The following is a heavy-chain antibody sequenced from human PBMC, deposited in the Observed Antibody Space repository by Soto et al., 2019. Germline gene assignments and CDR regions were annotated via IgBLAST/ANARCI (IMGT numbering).Heavy chain of an antibody. CDR3: AREPVGVDGPAARYCCYGMEV. V-gene: IGHV4-61*08. J-gene: IGHJ6*02. D-gene: IGHD2-2*01. Sequence: PSETLSLTCTVSGGSIXSGDYYWSWIRQPPGKGLVGIGYVYYSGTTNYNPFLKSRVTLSVDTSKNQFSLKLSSVTAADPAVYYCAREPVGVDGPAARYCCYGMEVGGQGTTVPVSS. CDR1: GGSIXSGDYY. CDR2: VYYSGTT.